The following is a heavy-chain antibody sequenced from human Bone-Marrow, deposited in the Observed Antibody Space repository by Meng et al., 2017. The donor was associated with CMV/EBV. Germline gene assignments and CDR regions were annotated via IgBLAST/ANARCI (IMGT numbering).Heavy chain of an antibody. CDR1: GNTFTYRN. D-gene: IGHD3-3*01. J-gene: IGHJ4*02. CDR3: ARSAESGDYFDS. V-gene: IGHV1-45*01. CDR2: ITIFNGDT. Sequence: SVKVSCKASGNTFTYRNLHWVRQAPGHAPEWMGRITIFNGDTNYAQKFQERVTISRDRSINTAYKELSSLRSEDSAMYFCARSAESGDYFDSWGQGTLATVSS.